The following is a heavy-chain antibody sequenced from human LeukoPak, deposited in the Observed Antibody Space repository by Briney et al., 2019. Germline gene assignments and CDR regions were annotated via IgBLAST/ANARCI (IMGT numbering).Heavy chain of an antibody. J-gene: IGHJ6*03. Sequence: SETLSLTCTVSGGSISSYYWSWLRQPPGKGLEWIGYIYYSGSTNYNPSLKSRVTISVDTSKNQFSLKLSSVTAADTAVYYCARAGTTVTHYYYMDVWGKGTTVTVSS. D-gene: IGHD4-17*01. CDR1: GGSISSYY. CDR2: IYYSGST. CDR3: ARAGTTVTHYYYMDV. V-gene: IGHV4-59*01.